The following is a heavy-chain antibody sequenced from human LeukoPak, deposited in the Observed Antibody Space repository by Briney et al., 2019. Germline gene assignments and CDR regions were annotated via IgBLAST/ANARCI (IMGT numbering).Heavy chain of an antibody. Sequence: GGSLRLSCAGLGFTFSDYTMTWVRQTPEKGLQWVSGISGSGGSRYYAESVKGRFTISRDNSQNTLYLQMSSLRAEDTAVYYCARILGSYSDYWGQGTLVTVSS. D-gene: IGHD3-16*01. CDR1: GFTFSDYT. V-gene: IGHV3-23*01. CDR2: ISGSGGSR. J-gene: IGHJ4*02. CDR3: ARILGSYSDY.